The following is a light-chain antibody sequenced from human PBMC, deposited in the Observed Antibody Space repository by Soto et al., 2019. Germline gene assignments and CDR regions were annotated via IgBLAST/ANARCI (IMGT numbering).Light chain of an antibody. CDR3: GRWDSRLSTYV. CDR1: SSDVGGSNY. V-gene: IGLV2-14*01. Sequence: QSVLTQPASVSGYPGQSITISCTGTSSDVGGSNYVSWYQQLPGKAPKLMIYDVSDRPSGIPDRFSGSESGTSATLGITGLQTGDEADYYCGRWDSRLSTYVFGTGTKVTVL. CDR2: DVS. J-gene: IGLJ1*01.